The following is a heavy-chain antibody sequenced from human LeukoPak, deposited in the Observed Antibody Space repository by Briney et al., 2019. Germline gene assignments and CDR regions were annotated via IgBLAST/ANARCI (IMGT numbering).Heavy chain of an antibody. V-gene: IGHV3-48*03. CDR2: ISNGGGTI. CDR3: ARDSYMFGSDY. D-gene: IGHD3-10*02. Sequence: GGSLRLSCAGSGFTFSSYAMSWVRQAPGKGLEWVSYISNGGGTIYYADSVKGRFTISRDNAKNSVFLQMNTLRAEDTAVYYCARDSYMFGSDYWGQGTLVTVSS. CDR1: GFTFSSYA. J-gene: IGHJ4*02.